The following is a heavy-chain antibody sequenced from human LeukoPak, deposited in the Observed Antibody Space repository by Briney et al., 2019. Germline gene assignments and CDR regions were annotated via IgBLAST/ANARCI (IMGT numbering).Heavy chain of an antibody. V-gene: IGHV3-72*01. CDR1: GFPFSDHY. Sequence: GGSLRLSCSASGFPFSDHYLDWARQAPGKGLEWRGRIKNKANSYTPYSAASVKGSCTLSRDASNNSLYLQRSSLKTAETAVYYCVREGSLVATADAFDFWGRGTMVTVSS. CDR2: IKNKANSYTP. CDR3: VREGSLVATADAFDF. J-gene: IGHJ3*01. D-gene: IGHD3-10*01.